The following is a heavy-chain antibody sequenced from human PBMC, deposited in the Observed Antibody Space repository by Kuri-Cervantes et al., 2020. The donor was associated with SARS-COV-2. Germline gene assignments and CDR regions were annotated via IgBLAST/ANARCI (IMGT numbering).Heavy chain of an antibody. Sequence: SVKVSCKASGGTFSSYAISWVRQAPGQGLEWMGRIIPIFGVAIYAQKFQGRVTITTDKSTSTAYMELISLGSEDSAVYYCARNAAADNLSDYWGQGTLVTVSS. CDR3: ARNAAADNLSDY. CDR2: IIPIFGVA. V-gene: IGHV1-69*04. D-gene: IGHD6-13*01. CDR1: GGTFSSYA. J-gene: IGHJ4*02.